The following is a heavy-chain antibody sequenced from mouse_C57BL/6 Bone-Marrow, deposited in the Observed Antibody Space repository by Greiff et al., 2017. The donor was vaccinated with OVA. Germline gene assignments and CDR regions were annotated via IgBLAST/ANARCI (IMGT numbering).Heavy chain of an antibody. V-gene: IGHV1-64*01. D-gene: IGHD2-3*01. CDR3: AREDAYDGYFFYFDY. CDR2: IHPNSGST. Sequence: VQLQQPGAELVKPGASVKLSCKASGYTFTSYWMHWVKQRPGQGLEWIGMIHPNSGSTNYNEKFKSKATLTVDKSSSTAYMQLSSLTSEDSAVYYGAREDAYDGYFFYFDYWGQGTTLTVSS. J-gene: IGHJ2*01. CDR1: GYTFTSYW.